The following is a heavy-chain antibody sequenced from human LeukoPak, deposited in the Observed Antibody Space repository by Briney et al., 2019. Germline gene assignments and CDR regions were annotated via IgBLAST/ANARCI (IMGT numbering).Heavy chain of an antibody. Sequence: SSETLSLTCTVSGGSISTYYWSWVRQPPGKGLEWIGYIYYTGSTSYNPSLKSRVTMSLDASKNQFSLELNSVTPADTAVYYCARGGNYWPQWWFDPWGRGTLVSVSS. J-gene: IGHJ5*02. CDR1: GGSISTYY. V-gene: IGHV4-59*01. CDR2: IYYTGST. D-gene: IGHD1-26*01. CDR3: ARGGNYWPQWWFDP.